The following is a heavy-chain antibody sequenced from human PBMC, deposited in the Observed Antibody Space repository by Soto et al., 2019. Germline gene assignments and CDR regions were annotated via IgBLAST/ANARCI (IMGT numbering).Heavy chain of an antibody. CDR2: IGSGSRGT. Sequence: EAQLLESGGGLVQPGGSLRLSCAASGFAFSNFAMSWVRQAPGKGLEWVSAIGSGSRGTHYAESVEDRFTISRDDSKNILSLKFNCLTAADTAAYYCAAPRAAVPHTRYFDPWGQGAPVTVS. J-gene: IGHJ5*02. V-gene: IGHV3-23*01. CDR3: AAPRAAVPHTRYFDP. CDR1: GFAFSNFA. D-gene: IGHD6-13*01.